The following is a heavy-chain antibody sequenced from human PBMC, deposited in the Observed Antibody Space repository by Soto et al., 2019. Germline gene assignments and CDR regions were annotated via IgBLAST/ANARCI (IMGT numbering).Heavy chain of an antibody. V-gene: IGHV3-30-3*01. CDR1: GFTFSSYA. CDR2: ISYDGSNK. D-gene: IGHD6-13*01. J-gene: IGHJ6*02. Sequence: VPLVESGGGVVQPGRSLRLSCAASGFTFSSYAMHWVRQAPGKGLEWVALISYDGSNKYYTDSVKGRFTNSSDNSKTPPYLQLNSLSPEDTAVYYCARDTRGITSVDVYYYYGLDVWGQGTTVTVSS. CDR3: ARDTRGITSVDVYYYYGLDV.